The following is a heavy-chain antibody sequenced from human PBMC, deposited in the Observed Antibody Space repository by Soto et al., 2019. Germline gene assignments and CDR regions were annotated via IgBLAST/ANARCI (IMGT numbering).Heavy chain of an antibody. CDR2: ISYDGSNE. Sequence: QVQLVESGGGVVQPGRSLRLSCAASGFIFISYGMSWVRQAPGKGLEWVADISYDGSNEYYADSVKGRFTISRDNSKSTVYLQMNGLRAEDTAVYYCAKDYSSSWYYHDYWGQGTLVTVSP. CDR1: GFIFISYG. V-gene: IGHV3-30*18. J-gene: IGHJ4*02. CDR3: AKDYSSSWYYHDY. D-gene: IGHD6-13*01.